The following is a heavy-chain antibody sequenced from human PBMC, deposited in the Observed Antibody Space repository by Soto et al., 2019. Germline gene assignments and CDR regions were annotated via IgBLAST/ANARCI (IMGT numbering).Heavy chain of an antibody. CDR3: ARIGYYDILTGSPYGIDV. V-gene: IGHV4-59*01. J-gene: IGHJ6*02. Sequence: SETLSLTCTVSGGSISSYYWSWIRQPPGKGLEWIGYIFYSGSTKYNPSLKSRVTISVDTSKNQFSLKLSSVTAADTAVYYCARIGYYDILTGSPYGIDVWGQGTTVTVSS. D-gene: IGHD3-9*01. CDR1: GGSISSYY. CDR2: IFYSGST.